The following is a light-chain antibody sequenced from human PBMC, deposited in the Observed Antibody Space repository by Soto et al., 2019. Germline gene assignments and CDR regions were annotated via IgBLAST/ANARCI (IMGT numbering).Light chain of an antibody. CDR3: QQSYSTPPYT. CDR1: QSISSY. CDR2: AAS. J-gene: IGKJ2*01. Sequence: DIQMTQSPYSLSASVGDRVTITCRASQSISSYLNWYQQKPGKAPKLLIYAASSLQRGVPSRFSGSGSGTDFTLTISSLQPEDFATYYCQQSYSTPPYTFGQGTKLEIK. V-gene: IGKV1-39*01.